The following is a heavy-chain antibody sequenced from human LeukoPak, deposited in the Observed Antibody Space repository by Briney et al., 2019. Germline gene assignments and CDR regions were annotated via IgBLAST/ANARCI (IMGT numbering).Heavy chain of an antibody. CDR2: IYYSGST. Sequence: KPSETLSLTCTVSGGSISSSSYYWGWIRQPPGKGLEWIGSIYYSGSTYYNPSLKSRVTISVDTSKNQFSLKLSSVTAADTAVYYCARLRDSSSPTHRSTKGYYYYYYMDVWGKGTTVTVSS. CDR3: ARLRDSSSPTHRSTKGYYYYYYMDV. CDR1: GGSISSSSYY. V-gene: IGHV4-39*01. J-gene: IGHJ6*03. D-gene: IGHD6-13*01.